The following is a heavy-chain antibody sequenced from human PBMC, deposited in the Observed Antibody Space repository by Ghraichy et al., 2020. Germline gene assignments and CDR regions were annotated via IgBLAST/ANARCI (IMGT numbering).Heavy chain of an antibody. CDR1: GYTLTELS. Sequence: ASVKVSCKVSGYTLTELSMHWVRQAPGKGLEWMGGFDPEDGETIYAQKFQGRVTMTEDTSTDTAYMELSSLRSEDTAVYYCATTNPRGYGSGTLYYYYYMDVWGKGTTVTVSS. V-gene: IGHV1-24*01. D-gene: IGHD3-10*01. J-gene: IGHJ6*03. CDR2: FDPEDGET. CDR3: ATTNPRGYGSGTLYYYYYMDV.